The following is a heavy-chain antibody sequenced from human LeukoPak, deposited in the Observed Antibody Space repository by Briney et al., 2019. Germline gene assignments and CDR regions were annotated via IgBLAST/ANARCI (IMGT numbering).Heavy chain of an antibody. CDR1: GYTFTGYY. D-gene: IGHD6-13*01. CDR3: ARAFDSSSWYFFWFDP. J-gene: IGHJ5*02. CDR2: INPNSGGT. Sequence: ASVKVSCKASGYTFTGYYMHWVRQAPGQGLEWMGWINPNSGGTNYAQKFQGRVTMTRDTSISTAYMELSRLRSDDTAVYYCARAFDSSSWYFFWFDPWGQGTLVTVSS. V-gene: IGHV1-2*02.